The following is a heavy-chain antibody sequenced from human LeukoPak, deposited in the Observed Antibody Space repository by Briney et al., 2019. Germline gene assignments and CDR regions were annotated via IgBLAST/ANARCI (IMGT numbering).Heavy chain of an antibody. V-gene: IGHV1-69*05. CDR1: GGTFSSYA. J-gene: IGHJ6*03. CDR2: IIPIFGTA. CDR3: ASFIGGLEMATIDYYYYMDV. Sequence: SVKVSCKASGGTFSSYAISWVRQAPGQGLEWMGGIIPIFGTANYAQKFQGRVTITTDESTSTAYMELSGLRSEDTAVYYCASFIGGLEMATIDYYYYMDVWGKGTTVTVSS. D-gene: IGHD5-24*01.